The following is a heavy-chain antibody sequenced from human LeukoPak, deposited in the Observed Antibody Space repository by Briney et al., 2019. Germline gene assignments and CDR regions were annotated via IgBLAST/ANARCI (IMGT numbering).Heavy chain of an antibody. Sequence: PGGSLRLSCAASGFTFSSYSMNWVRQAPGKGLEWVSSISSSSYIYYADSVKGRFTISRDNAKNSLYLQMSSLRAEDTAVYYCARGPSERWLQLGAFDIWGQGTMVTVSS. V-gene: IGHV3-21*01. D-gene: IGHD5-24*01. CDR2: ISSSSYI. CDR3: ARGPSERWLQLGAFDI. CDR1: GFTFSSYS. J-gene: IGHJ3*02.